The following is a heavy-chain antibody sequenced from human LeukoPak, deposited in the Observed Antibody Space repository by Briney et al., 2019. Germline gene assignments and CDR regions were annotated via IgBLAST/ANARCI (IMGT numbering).Heavy chain of an antibody. Sequence: GGSLRLSCAASGFTFSTYWMSWVRQAPGKGLEWVANIRQDGSDKYYVDSVKGRFTISRDNAKNSLYLQMNSLRTEDTAVYYCARDGGSAMPFDYWGQGTLVTVSS. CDR3: ARDGGSAMPFDY. V-gene: IGHV3-7*01. CDR2: IRQDGSDK. CDR1: GFTFSTYW. D-gene: IGHD2-2*01. J-gene: IGHJ4*02.